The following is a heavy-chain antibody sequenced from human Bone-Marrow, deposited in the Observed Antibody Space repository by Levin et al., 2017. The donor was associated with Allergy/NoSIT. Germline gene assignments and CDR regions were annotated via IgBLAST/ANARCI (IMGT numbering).Heavy chain of an antibody. CDR2: INPDGSEK. D-gene: IGHD1-20*01. Sequence: GESLKISCTASGFTFSSNWMTWVRQAPGRGLEWVANINPDGSEKYYADAVKGRFSISRDNAKSSLDLQMNSLRGEDSAVYYCARMELTGTGGRGWFDSWGQETQVSVSS. CDR3: ARMELTGTGGRGWFDS. CDR1: GFTFSSNW. V-gene: IGHV3-7*04. J-gene: IGHJ5*01.